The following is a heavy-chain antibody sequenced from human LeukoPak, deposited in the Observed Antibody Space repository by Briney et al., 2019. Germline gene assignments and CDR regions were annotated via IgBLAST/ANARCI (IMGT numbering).Heavy chain of an antibody. CDR1: GYTFTSYA. V-gene: IGHV7-4-1*02. J-gene: IGHJ4*02. Sequence: ASVKVSCKASGYTFTSYAMNWVRQAPGQGLEWMGWINTNTGNPTYAQGFTGRFVFSLDTSVSTAYLQISSLKAEDTAVYYCAREGNVRMWLRSKMDYWGQGTLVTVSS. CDR2: INTNTGNP. D-gene: IGHD5-12*01. CDR3: AREGNVRMWLRSKMDY.